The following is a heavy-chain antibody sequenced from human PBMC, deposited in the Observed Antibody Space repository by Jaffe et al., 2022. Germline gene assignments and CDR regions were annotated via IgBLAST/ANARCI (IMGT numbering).Heavy chain of an antibody. CDR3: AKDPQGSYYYYMDV. Sequence: QVQLVESGGGVVQPGGSLRLSCAASGFTFSSYGMHWVRQAPGKGLEWVAFIRYDGSNKYYADSVKGRFTISRDNSKNTLYLQMNSLRAEDTAVYYCAKDPQGSYYYYMDVWGKGTTVTVSS. D-gene: IGHD3-10*01. V-gene: IGHV3-30*02. CDR2: IRYDGSNK. CDR1: GFTFSSYG. J-gene: IGHJ6*03.